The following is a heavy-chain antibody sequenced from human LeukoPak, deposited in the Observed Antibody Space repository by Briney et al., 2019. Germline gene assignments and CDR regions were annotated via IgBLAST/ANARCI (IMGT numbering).Heavy chain of an antibody. CDR1: GFTFDDYT. J-gene: IGHJ4*02. Sequence: PWGSLRLSCAASGFTFDDYTMHWVRQAPGKGLEWVSLISWDGGSTYYADSVKGRFTISRDNSKNTLYLQMNSLRAEDTAVYYCAKDRQEFDYWGQGTLVTVSS. V-gene: IGHV3-43*01. CDR2: ISWDGGST. CDR3: AKDRQEFDY.